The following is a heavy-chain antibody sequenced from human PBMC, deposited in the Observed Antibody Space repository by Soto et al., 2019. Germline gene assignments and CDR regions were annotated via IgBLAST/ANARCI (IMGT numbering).Heavy chain of an antibody. CDR3: ARTPAITYCGGDCYGLFDY. Sequence: QLQLQESGPGLVKPSETLSLTCTVSGGSISSSSYYWGWIRQPPGKGLEWIGSIYYSGSTYYNPSLTSRVTISVDTSKNQFSLKLSSVTAADTAVYYCARTPAITYCGGDCYGLFDYWGQGTLVTVSS. CDR2: IYYSGST. CDR1: GGSISSSSYY. D-gene: IGHD2-21*02. V-gene: IGHV4-39*01. J-gene: IGHJ4*02.